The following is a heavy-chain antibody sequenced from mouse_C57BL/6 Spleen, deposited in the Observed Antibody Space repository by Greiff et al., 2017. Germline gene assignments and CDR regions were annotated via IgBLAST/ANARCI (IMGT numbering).Heavy chain of an antibody. CDR3: TFITTRALYY. V-gene: IGHV1-61*01. CDR1: GYTFTSYW. D-gene: IGHD1-1*01. Sequence: QVQLQQPGAELVRPGSSVKLSCKASGYTFTSYWMDWVKQRPGQGLEWIGNIYPSDSETHYNQKFKDKATLTVDKSSSTAYMQLSSLTSEDSAVYYCTFITTRALYYWGQRTSVTVSS. J-gene: IGHJ4*01. CDR2: IYPSDSET.